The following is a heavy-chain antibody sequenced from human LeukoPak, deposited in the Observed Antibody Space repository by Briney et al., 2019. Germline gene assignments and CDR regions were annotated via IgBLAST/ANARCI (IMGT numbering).Heavy chain of an antibody. D-gene: IGHD1-26*01. Sequence: PGGSLRLSCTASGFTFSDYAMHWVRQAPGKGLGWVAAVSYDGSNQYYADSVKGRFTISRDESKNTLHLQMNSLRAEDTAVYYCARDRHSGSYHGYFDDWGQGTLATVSS. V-gene: IGHV3-30-3*01. CDR2: VSYDGSNQ. CDR3: ARDRHSGSYHGYFDD. J-gene: IGHJ4*02. CDR1: GFTFSDYA.